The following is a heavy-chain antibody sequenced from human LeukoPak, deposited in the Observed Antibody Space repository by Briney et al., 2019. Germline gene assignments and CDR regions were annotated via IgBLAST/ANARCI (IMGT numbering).Heavy chain of an antibody. V-gene: IGHV1-8*03. CDR1: GYTFTSYD. J-gene: IGHJ4*02. D-gene: IGHD6-6*01. Sequence: ASVKVSCKASGYTFTSYDINWVRQATGQGLEWMEWMNPNSGNTGYAQKFQGRVTITRNTSISTAYMELSSLRSEDTAVYYCARLPMAARRILAFDYWGQGTLVTVSS. CDR3: ARLPMAARRILAFDY. CDR2: MNPNSGNT.